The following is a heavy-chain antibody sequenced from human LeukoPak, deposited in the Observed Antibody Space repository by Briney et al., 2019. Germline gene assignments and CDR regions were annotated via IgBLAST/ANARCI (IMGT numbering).Heavy chain of an antibody. CDR1: GFTFSSYA. CDR3: ARDSVVLSHIVVVTAPFDY. J-gene: IGHJ4*02. D-gene: IGHD2-21*02. V-gene: IGHV3-30*04. Sequence: GRSLRLSCAASGFTFSSYAMHWVRQAPGKGLEWVAVISYDGSNKYYADSVKGRFTISRDNTKNTLYLQMTSLRAEDPAVYYCARDSVVLSHIVVVTAPFDYWGQGTLVTVSS. CDR2: ISYDGSNK.